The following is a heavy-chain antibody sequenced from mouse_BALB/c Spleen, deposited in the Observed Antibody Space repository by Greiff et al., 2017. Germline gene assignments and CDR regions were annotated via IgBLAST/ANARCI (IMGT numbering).Heavy chain of an antibody. Sequence: EVQRVESGGGLVQPGGSLRLSCATSGFTFTDYYMSWVRQPPGKALEWLGFIRNKANGYTTEYSASVKGRFTISRDNSQSILYLQMNTLRAEDSATYYCARAYRYDYAMDYWGQGTSVTVSS. CDR1: GFTFTDYY. V-gene: IGHV7-3*02. D-gene: IGHD2-14*01. J-gene: IGHJ4*01. CDR3: ARAYRYDYAMDY. CDR2: IRNKANGYTT.